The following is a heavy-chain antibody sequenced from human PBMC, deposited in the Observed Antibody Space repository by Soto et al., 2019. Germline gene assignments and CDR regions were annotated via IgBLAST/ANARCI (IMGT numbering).Heavy chain of an antibody. J-gene: IGHJ6*02. CDR3: ERDNDTVTTAPARDGFYYDYYYGRDV. V-gene: IGHV1-69*02. CDR1: GGTFSSYT. Sequence: QVPLVQSGAEVKKPGSSVKVSCKSSGGTFSSYTISWVRQAPGQGLEWMGRIIPILGIANYAQKFQGRVTITGDKSTSTAYMELRRLRAEDTAVYYCERDNDTVTTAPARDGFYYDYYYGRDVWGQGTTVTVSS. CDR2: IIPILGIA. D-gene: IGHD4-17*01.